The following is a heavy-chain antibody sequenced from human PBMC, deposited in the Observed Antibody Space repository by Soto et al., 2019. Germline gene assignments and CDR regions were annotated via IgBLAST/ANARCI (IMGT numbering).Heavy chain of an antibody. J-gene: IGHJ4*02. CDR3: ARDLVIAARPTPPYYFDY. D-gene: IGHD6-6*01. CDR2: ISSSSSYI. Sequence: GGSLRLSCAASGFTFSSYSMNWVRQAPGKGLEWVSSISSSSSYIYYADSVKGRFTISRDNAKNSLYLQMNSLRAEDTAVYYCARDLVIAARPTPPYYFDYWGQGTLVTVSS. V-gene: IGHV3-21*01. CDR1: GFTFSSYS.